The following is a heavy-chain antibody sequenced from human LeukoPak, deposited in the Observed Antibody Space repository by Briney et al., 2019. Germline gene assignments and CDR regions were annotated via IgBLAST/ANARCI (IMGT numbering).Heavy chain of an antibody. D-gene: IGHD2-2*01. CDR1: GGSINNYY. CDR3: AREVQYQLHAFDI. Sequence: SETLSLTCTVSGGSINNYYWSWIRQPPGKGLEWIGYIAYSGDTNYNPSLKNRVTISLDTSKNQFSLNLNSMTAADTAVYYCAREVQYQLHAFDIWGQGTMVTVSS. V-gene: IGHV4-59*01. CDR2: IAYSGDT. J-gene: IGHJ3*02.